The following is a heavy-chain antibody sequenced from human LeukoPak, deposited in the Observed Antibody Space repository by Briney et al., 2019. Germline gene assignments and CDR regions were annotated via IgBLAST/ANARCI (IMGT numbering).Heavy chain of an antibody. V-gene: IGHV3-48*01. D-gene: IGHD3-16*01. Sequence: GGSLRLSCAASGFTFSSYTMTWVRQAPGKGLEWVSYISSTSSTIYYADSVKGRFTISRDNAKNSLYLQMNSLRAEDTAVYYCASALYPFSYSGLDVWGQGTTVTVSS. CDR3: ASALYPFSYSGLDV. J-gene: IGHJ6*02. CDR2: ISSTSSTI. CDR1: GFTFSSYT.